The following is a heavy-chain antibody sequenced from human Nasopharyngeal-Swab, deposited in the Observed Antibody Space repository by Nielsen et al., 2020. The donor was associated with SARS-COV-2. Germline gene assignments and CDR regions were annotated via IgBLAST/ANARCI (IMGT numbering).Heavy chain of an antibody. CDR3: AKGVDIVVIPAAISSEYFRH. V-gene: IGHV3-30*18. CDR2: VSHDGSNK. Sequence: GESLKISCAAFGFTFSSYGMHWVRQAPGKGLEWVAIVSHDGSNKYYADSVKGRFTISRDNSKNTLYLQVNSLRTEDTAVYYCAKGVDIVVIPAAISSEYFRHWGQGTLVTVSS. CDR1: GFTFSSYG. J-gene: IGHJ1*01. D-gene: IGHD2-2*02.